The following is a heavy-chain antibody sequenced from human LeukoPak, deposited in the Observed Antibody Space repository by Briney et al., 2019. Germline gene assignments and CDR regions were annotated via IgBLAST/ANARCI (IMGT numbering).Heavy chain of an antibody. V-gene: IGHV3-66*01. CDR3: AMHSSAWYAVY. J-gene: IGHJ4*02. CDR1: GFTVSSKY. Sequence: GGALRLSCAVSGFTVSSKYMGWVRPAPGKGRWWVSVIHPGGTIYYADSVKGTFTISRDNSKNTLYLEMNTLRVEDTAVYYCAMHSSAWYAVYWGQGTLVTVSS. CDR2: IHPGGTI. D-gene: IGHD6-19*01.